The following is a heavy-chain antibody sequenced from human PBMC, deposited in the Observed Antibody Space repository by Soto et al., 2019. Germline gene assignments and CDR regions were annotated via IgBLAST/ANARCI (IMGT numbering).Heavy chain of an antibody. CDR3: ARACSGGSCYHGYNWFDP. CDR1: GGSISSGGYY. V-gene: IGHV4-31*03. D-gene: IGHD2-15*01. Sequence: QVQLQESGPGLVKSSQTLSLTCTVSGGSISSGGYYWSWIRQHPGKGLEWIGYIYYSGSTYYNPSLKSRVTISVDTSKNQFSLKLSSVTAADTAVYYCARACSGGSCYHGYNWFDPWGQGTLVTVSS. CDR2: IYYSGST. J-gene: IGHJ5*02.